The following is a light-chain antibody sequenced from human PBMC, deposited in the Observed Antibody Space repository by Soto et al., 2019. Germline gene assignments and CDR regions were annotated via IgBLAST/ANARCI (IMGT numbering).Light chain of an antibody. J-gene: IGKJ2*01. Sequence: EVVLTQSPVTLSVSPGERATLSCRASHSVSNNLAWYQQKPGQAPRLLIYGASTRATGITARFSGSGSGTEFTLTISSLKSEDFAVYYCQQYNNWYTFGQGTKLEIK. CDR3: QQYNNWYT. CDR2: GAS. V-gene: IGKV3-15*01. CDR1: HSVSNN.